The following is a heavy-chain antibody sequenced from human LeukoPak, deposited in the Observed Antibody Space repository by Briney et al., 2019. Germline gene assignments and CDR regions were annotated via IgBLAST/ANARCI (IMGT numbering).Heavy chain of an antibody. CDR2: IWYDGSNK. Sequence: PGGSLRLSCVASGFTFSSYGMHWVRQAPGKGLEWVAVIWYDGSNKYYADSVKGRFTISRDNSKNTLYLQMNSLRAEDTAVYYCARELYDYVWGSYRAHDAFDIWGQGTMVTVSS. CDR1: GFTFSSYG. CDR3: ARELYDYVWGSYRAHDAFDI. V-gene: IGHV3-33*01. J-gene: IGHJ3*02. D-gene: IGHD3-16*02.